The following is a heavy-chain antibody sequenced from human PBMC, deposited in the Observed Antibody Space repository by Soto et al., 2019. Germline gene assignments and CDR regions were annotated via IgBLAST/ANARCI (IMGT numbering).Heavy chain of an antibody. J-gene: IGHJ5*02. CDR1: GYSISSVYY. Sequence: PEKLSHTNAVSGYSISSVYYWGLSRQPPGRGLEWIGSIYHSGSTYYNPSLKSRVTISVDTSKNQFSLKLSSVTAADTAVYYCAASRYDYGSGSYSSLYCFDPWGQGTLV. CDR2: IYHSGST. V-gene: IGHV4-38-2*01. D-gene: IGHD3-10*01. CDR3: AASRYDYGSGSYSSLYCFDP.